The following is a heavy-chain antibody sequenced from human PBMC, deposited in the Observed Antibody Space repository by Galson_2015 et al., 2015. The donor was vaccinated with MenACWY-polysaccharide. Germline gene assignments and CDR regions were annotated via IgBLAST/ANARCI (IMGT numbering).Heavy chain of an antibody. CDR2: ISYDGSNK. Sequence: SLRLSCAASGFTFSSYAMHWVRQAPGKGLEWVAVISYDGSNKYYADSVKGRFTISRDNSKNTLYLQMNSLRAEDTAVYYCARVPFMITFGGAIPVDYWGQGTLVPVSS. CDR1: GFTFSSYA. D-gene: IGHD3-16*02. V-gene: IGHV3-30-3*01. CDR3: ARVPFMITFGGAIPVDY. J-gene: IGHJ4*02.